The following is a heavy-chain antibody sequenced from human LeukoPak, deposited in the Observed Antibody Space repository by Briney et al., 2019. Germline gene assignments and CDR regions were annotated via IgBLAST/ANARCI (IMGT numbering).Heavy chain of an antibody. Sequence: ASVKVSCKASGGTFSSYAISWVRQAPGQGLEWMGRIIPILGIANYAQKFQGRVTITADKSTSTTYMELSSLRSEDTAVYYCARGGYCSGGSCTAEYFQHWGQGTLVTVSS. CDR1: GGTFSSYA. D-gene: IGHD2-15*01. CDR2: IIPILGIA. CDR3: ARGGYCSGGSCTAEYFQH. V-gene: IGHV1-69*04. J-gene: IGHJ1*01.